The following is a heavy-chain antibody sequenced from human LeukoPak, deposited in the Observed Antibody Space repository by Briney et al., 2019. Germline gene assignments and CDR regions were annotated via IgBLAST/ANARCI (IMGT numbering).Heavy chain of an antibody. J-gene: IGHJ6*02. D-gene: IGHD6-6*01. Sequence: GGSLRLSCSASGFTFSTYAMHWVRQAPGKGLEYVSAISSDGGSTYYADSVKGTFTISRDNSKNTLYLQMSSLRPDDTAVYYCVKWRAAMAPRDYHYGMDVWGQGTTVTVSS. V-gene: IGHV3-64D*09. CDR1: GFTFSTYA. CDR2: ISSDGGST. CDR3: VKWRAAMAPRDYHYGMDV.